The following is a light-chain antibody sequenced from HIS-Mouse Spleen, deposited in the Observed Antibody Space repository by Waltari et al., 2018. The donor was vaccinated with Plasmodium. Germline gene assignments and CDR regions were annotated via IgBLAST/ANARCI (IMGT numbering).Light chain of an antibody. V-gene: IGLV3-1*01. J-gene: IGLJ2*01. CDR1: KLGDKY. Sequence: SYELTQPPSVSVSPGQTASITCSGDKLGDKYACWYQQKPGQSPVRVIYQDSKRPSGIPGLFSGSNAGNTATLTISGTQAMDEADYYCQAWDSSTVVFGGGTKLTVL. CDR3: QAWDSSTVV. CDR2: QDS.